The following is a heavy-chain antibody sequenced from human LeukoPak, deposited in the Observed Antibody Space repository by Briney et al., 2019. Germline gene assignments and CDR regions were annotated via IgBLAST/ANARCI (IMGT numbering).Heavy chain of an antibody. Sequence: GRSLRLSCAASGFTFSSYGMHWVRQAPGKGLEWVAVISYDGSNKYYADSVKGRFTISRDNSKNTLYLQMNSLRAEDTAVCYCAKGPYPLYLDYWGQGTLVTVSS. CDR1: GFTFSSYG. J-gene: IGHJ4*02. CDR3: AKGPYPLYLDY. CDR2: ISYDGSNK. V-gene: IGHV3-30*18.